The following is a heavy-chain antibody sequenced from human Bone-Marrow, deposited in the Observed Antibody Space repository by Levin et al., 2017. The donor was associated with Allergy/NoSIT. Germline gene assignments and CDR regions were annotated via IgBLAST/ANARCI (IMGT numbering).Heavy chain of an antibody. D-gene: IGHD1-26*01. CDR1: GFTFDDYA. Sequence: SLKISCSASGFTFDDYAMHWVRQAPGKGLEWVSGVTWNSGVIAYADSVKGRFTISRDNAKNSLYLQMNSLIPEDTALYYCAKDLMSVLVGSALGNWGQGTLVTVSA. CDR3: AKDLMSVLVGSALGN. J-gene: IGHJ4*02. CDR2: VTWNSGVI. V-gene: IGHV3-9*01.